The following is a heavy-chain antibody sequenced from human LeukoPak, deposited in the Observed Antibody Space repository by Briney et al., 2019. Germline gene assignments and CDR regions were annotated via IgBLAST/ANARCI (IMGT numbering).Heavy chain of an antibody. CDR2: INHSGST. J-gene: IGHJ6*03. V-gene: IGHV4-34*01. CDR3: ARGSSGYCSSTSCYYYYYYYMDV. D-gene: IGHD2-2*01. CDR1: GGSFGGYY. Sequence: PSETLSLTCAVSGGSFGGYYWSWIRQPPGKGLEWIGEINHSGSTNYNPSLKSRVTISVDTSKNQFSLKLSSVTAADTAVYYCARGSSGYCSSTSCYYYYYYYMDVWGKGTTVTVSS.